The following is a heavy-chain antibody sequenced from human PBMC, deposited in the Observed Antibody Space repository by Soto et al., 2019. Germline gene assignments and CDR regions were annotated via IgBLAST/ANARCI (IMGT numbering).Heavy chain of an antibody. V-gene: IGHV4-59*01. CDR2: IYYSGNT. D-gene: IGHD2-15*01. Sequence: SETLSLTCTVSGGSISSYYWSWIRQPPGKGLEWIAYIYYSGNTNYNPSLKSRVTVSVDTSKNQFSLKLSSVTAADTAVYYCARGVGFCGGGNCHVWPWLTPWGQGTRVTVSS. CDR3: ARGVGFCGGGNCHVWPWLTP. J-gene: IGHJ5*02. CDR1: GGSISSYY.